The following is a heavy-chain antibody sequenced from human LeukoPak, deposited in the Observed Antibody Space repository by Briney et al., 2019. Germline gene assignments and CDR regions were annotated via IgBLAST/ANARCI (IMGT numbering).Heavy chain of an antibody. D-gene: IGHD4-23*01. CDR1: GFTFSIYA. J-gene: IGHJ4*02. CDR3: AKDWTTVVTPKGYYFDS. Sequence: GGSLRLSCAASGFTFSIYAMSWVRQAPGKGLEWVSVISGNGGRTYYADSVKGRFTISRDNSKNTLSLQMDSLRVEDTALYYCAKDWTTVVTPKGYYFDSWGQGTLVTVSS. CDR2: ISGNGGRT. V-gene: IGHV3-23*01.